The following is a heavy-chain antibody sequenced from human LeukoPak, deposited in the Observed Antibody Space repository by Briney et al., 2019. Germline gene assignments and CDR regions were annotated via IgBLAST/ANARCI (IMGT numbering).Heavy chain of an antibody. V-gene: IGHV1-18*01. CDR1: GYTFTSYG. CDR3: ARDLGRLQFWFDP. Sequence: GASVKVSCKASGYTFTSYGISWVRQAPGQGLEWMGWISAYNGNTNYAQKLQGRVTMTRDTSTSTVYMELSSLRSEDTAVYYCARDLGRLQFWFDPWGQGTLVTVSS. CDR2: ISAYNGNT. D-gene: IGHD5-24*01. J-gene: IGHJ5*02.